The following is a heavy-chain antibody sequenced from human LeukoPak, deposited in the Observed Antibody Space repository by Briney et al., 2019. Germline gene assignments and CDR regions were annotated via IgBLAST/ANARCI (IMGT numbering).Heavy chain of an antibody. D-gene: IGHD3-3*01. CDR2: ISSNGGST. V-gene: IGHV3-64D*09. CDR3: VKGLRFLEWVNWYFDL. Sequence: AGGSLRLSCSASGFTFSSYAMHWVRQAPRKGLEYVSAISSNGGSTDYADSAKGRFTISRDNSKNTLYLQMSSLRAEDTAVYYCVKGLRFLEWVNWYFDLWGRGTLVTVSS. J-gene: IGHJ2*01. CDR1: GFTFSSYA.